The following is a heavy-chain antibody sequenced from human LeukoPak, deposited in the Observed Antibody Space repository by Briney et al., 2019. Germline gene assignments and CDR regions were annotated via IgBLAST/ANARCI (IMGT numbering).Heavy chain of an antibody. CDR3: ARDYYSASGTFDY. Sequence: SETLSLTCTVSGGSISTYYWSWIRQPPGKGLEWIGYVYYSGGTNYNPSLKSRVTISIDTSKNQFSLKLSSVTAADTAVYYCARDYYSASGTFDYWGQGTLVTVSS. V-gene: IGHV4-59*01. J-gene: IGHJ4*02. D-gene: IGHD3-10*01. CDR2: VYYSGGT. CDR1: GGSISTYY.